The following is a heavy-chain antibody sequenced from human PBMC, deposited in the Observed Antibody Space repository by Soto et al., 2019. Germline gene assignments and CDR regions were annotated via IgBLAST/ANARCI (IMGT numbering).Heavy chain of an antibody. V-gene: IGHV4-39*01. CDR3: ARLAYYYDSSGYYCWFDP. D-gene: IGHD3-22*01. J-gene: IGHJ5*02. CDR1: GGPIRTSRYH. CDR2: IYYSGST. Sequence: SETLSLTSTLSGGPIRTSRYHAVWTRQPPGKGLEWIGSIYYSGSTYYNPSLKSRVTISVDTSKNQFSLKLSSVTAADTAVYYCARLAYYYDSSGYYCWFDPWGQG.